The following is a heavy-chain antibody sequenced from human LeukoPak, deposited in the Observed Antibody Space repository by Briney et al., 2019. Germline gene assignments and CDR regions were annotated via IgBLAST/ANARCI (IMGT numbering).Heavy chain of an antibody. CDR3: AREWLISGYSLRYYYGMDV. CDR2: ISAYNGNT. J-gene: IGHJ6*02. D-gene: IGHD5-12*01. CDR1: GYTFTSYG. V-gene: IGHV1-18*01. Sequence: ASVKVSCKASGYTFTSYGISWVRQAPGQGLEWMGWISAYNGNTNYAQKLQGRVTMTTDTPTSTAYMELRSLRSDDTAVYYCAREWLISGYSLRYYYGMDVWGQGTTVTVSS.